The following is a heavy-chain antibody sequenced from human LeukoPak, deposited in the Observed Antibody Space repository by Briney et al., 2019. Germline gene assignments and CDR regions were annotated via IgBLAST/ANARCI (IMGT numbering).Heavy chain of an antibody. CDR3: ASGRSGWYDTFDY. CDR2: IKQDGSGK. CDR1: GFTFSSYW. D-gene: IGHD6-19*01. Sequence: GSLRLSCAASGFTFSSYWMSWVRQAPGKGLEWVASIKQDGSGKYYVDSVKGRFTISRDNAKNSLYLQMNSLRAEDTAVYYCASGRSGWYDTFDYWGQGTLVTVSS. V-gene: IGHV3-7*01. J-gene: IGHJ4*02.